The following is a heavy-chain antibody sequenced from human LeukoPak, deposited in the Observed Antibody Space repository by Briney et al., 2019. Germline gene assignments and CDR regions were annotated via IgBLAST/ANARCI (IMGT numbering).Heavy chain of an antibody. V-gene: IGHV7-4-1*02. CDR1: GYTFTSYA. Sequence: ASVKVSCKASGYTFTSYAMNWVRQAPGQGLEWMGWINTNTGNPTYAQGFTGRFVFSLDTSVSTAYLQISSLKAEDTAVYYCARDLGGYDYVWGSYRYTPGYWGQGTLVTVSS. J-gene: IGHJ4*02. CDR3: ARDLGGYDYVWGSYRYTPGY. CDR2: INTNTGNP. D-gene: IGHD3-16*02.